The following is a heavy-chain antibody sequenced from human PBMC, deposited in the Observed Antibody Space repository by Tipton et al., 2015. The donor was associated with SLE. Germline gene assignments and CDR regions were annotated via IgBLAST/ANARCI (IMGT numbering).Heavy chain of an antibody. V-gene: IGHV3-NL1*01. D-gene: IGHD3-16*01. CDR2: ISARGRST. Sequence: SLRLSCAASGFTFSTYGMHWVRQAPGKGLEWVSGISARGRSTYYADSVKGRFTISRDNSKTTLYLQMNSLRAEDTAVYYCARDGGVEAFDIWGQGTMVTVSS. CDR3: ARDGGVEAFDI. J-gene: IGHJ3*02. CDR1: GFTFSTYG.